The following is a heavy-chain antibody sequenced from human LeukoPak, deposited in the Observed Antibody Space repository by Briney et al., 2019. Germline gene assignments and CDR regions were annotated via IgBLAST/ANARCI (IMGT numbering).Heavy chain of an antibody. J-gene: IGHJ6*02. CDR3: AKVPYSDYGSGRPPFMDV. D-gene: IGHD3-10*01. CDR1: GFTFSNYA. CDR2: ISDSGSET. Sequence: GGSLRLSCAASGFTFSNYAMSWVRQAPGEGLEGVSAISDSGSETYYADSVKGRFTISRDNSKNTLYLQMTSLRAEDTAIYYCAKVPYSDYGSGRPPFMDVWGQGTTVAVSS. V-gene: IGHV3-23*01.